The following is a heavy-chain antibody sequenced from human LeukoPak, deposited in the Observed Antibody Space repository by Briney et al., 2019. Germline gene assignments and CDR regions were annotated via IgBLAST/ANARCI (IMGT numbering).Heavy chain of an antibody. CDR2: IYPGDSDT. Sequence: GESLKLSCKGSGYTFTNYWISWVRQMPGKGLEWMGDIYPGDSDTRYSPSFQGQVTISADKSITTAHLQWSSLRASDTAMYYCARGQANRDAFDIWGQGTMVTVSS. CDR1: GYTFTNYW. J-gene: IGHJ3*02. V-gene: IGHV5-51*01. CDR3: ARGQANRDAFDI.